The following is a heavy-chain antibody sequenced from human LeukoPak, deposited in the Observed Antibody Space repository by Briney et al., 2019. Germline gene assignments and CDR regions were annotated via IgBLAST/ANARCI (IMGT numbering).Heavy chain of an antibody. D-gene: IGHD4-23*01. CDR1: GGSISSYY. Sequence: SETLALTCTVSGGSISSYYWSWIRQPAGKGLEWIGRIYTSGSTNYNPSLKSRVTMSVDTSKNQFSLKLSSVTAADTAVYYCARDRDDYGGPRSGFDPWGQGTLVTVSS. CDR3: ARDRDDYGGPRSGFDP. V-gene: IGHV4-4*07. J-gene: IGHJ5*02. CDR2: IYTSGST.